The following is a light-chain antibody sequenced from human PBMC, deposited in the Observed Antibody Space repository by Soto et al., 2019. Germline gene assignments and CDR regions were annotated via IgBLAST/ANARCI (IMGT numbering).Light chain of an antibody. Sequence: DNQMTQSPSTLSASVGDRVTITCRASQGIDDWLAWYQQKPGKVPKLLIYKASNLESGVPSRFSGRGFGTEFTLTISSLQPDDSATYYCQEYNSYFGGGTTVEIK. CDR3: QEYNSY. CDR1: QGIDDW. J-gene: IGKJ4*01. V-gene: IGKV1-5*03. CDR2: KAS.